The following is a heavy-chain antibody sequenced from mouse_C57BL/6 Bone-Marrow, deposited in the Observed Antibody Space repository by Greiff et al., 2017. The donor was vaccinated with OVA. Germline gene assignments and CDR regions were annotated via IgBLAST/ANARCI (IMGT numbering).Heavy chain of an antibody. D-gene: IGHD1-1*01. CDR3: ARDGLRGYAMDY. J-gene: IGHJ4*01. Sequence: EVKVVESEGGLVQPGSSMKLSCTASGFTFSDYYMAWVRQVPEKGLEWVANINYDGSSTYYLDSLKSRFIISRDNAKNILYLQMSSLKSEDTATYYCARDGLRGYAMDYWGQGTSVTVSS. CDR2: INYDGSST. CDR1: GFTFSDYY. V-gene: IGHV5-16*01.